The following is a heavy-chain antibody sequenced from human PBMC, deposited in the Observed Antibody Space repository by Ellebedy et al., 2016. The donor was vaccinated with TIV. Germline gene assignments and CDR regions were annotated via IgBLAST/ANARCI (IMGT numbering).Heavy chain of an antibody. J-gene: IGHJ4*02. CDR1: VFTFSGYA. V-gene: IGHV3-23*01. CDR3: AKAKGSEVVIEEF. CDR2: VSSAGDST. Sequence: PGGSLRLSCAASVFTFSGYAMTWVRRAPGKGLEWVSSVSSAGDSTYYAGSVKGRFTISRDNSKNTLSLQMNSLRAEDTAVYYCAKAKGSEVVIEEFWGQGTLVTVSP. D-gene: IGHD3-22*01.